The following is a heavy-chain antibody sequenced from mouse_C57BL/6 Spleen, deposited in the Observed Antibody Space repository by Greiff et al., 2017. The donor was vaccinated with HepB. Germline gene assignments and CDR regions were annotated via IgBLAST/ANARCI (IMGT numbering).Heavy chain of an antibody. D-gene: IGHD1-1*01. V-gene: IGHV7-3*01. CDR2: IRNKANGYTT. CDR3: ARTGYGSSFDY. J-gene: IGHJ2*01. CDR1: GFTFTDYY. Sequence: EVQGVESGGGLVQPGGSLSLSCAASGFTFTDYYMSWVRQPPGKALEWLGFIRNKANGYTTEYSASVKGRFTISRYNSQSILYLQMKALRAEDSATYYCARTGYGSSFDYWGQGTTLTVSS.